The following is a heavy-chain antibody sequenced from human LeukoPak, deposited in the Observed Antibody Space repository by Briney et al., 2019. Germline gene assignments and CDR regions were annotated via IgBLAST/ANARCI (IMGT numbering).Heavy chain of an antibody. CDR2: IYYSGST. D-gene: IGHD4-17*01. CDR3: AGHGDYYAFDI. J-gene: IGHJ3*02. Sequence: SETLSLTCTVSGGSISSGGYYWSWIRQHPGKGLEWIGYIYYSGSTNYNPSLKSRVTISVDTSKNQFSLKLSSVTAADTAVYYCAGHGDYYAFDIWGQGTMVTVSS. V-gene: IGHV4-31*03. CDR1: GGSISSGGYY.